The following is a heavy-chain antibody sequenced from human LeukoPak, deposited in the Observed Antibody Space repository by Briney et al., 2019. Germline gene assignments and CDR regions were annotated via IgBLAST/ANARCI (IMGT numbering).Heavy chain of an antibody. V-gene: IGHV1-69*04. CDR2: IIPIFGIA. Sequence: GASVKVSCKASGGTFSSYAISWVRQAPGQGLEWMGRIIPIFGIANYAQKFQGRVTITADKSTSTAYMELSGLRSEDTAVYYCARDLNEGRDPWGQGTLVTVSS. CDR1: GGTFSSYA. J-gene: IGHJ5*02. D-gene: IGHD1-26*01. CDR3: ARDLNEGRDP.